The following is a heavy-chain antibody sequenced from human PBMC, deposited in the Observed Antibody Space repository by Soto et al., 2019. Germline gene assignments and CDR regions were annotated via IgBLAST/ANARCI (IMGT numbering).Heavy chain of an antibody. CDR2: INHSGST. D-gene: IGHD6-13*01. Sequence: ASETLSLTCAVYGGSFSGYYWSWIRQPPGKGLEWIGEINHSGSTNYNPSLKSRVTISVDTSKNQFSLKLSSVTAADTAVYYCASKRIAAPYWFDPWGQGTLVTVSS. J-gene: IGHJ5*02. V-gene: IGHV4-34*01. CDR1: GGSFSGYY. CDR3: ASKRIAAPYWFDP.